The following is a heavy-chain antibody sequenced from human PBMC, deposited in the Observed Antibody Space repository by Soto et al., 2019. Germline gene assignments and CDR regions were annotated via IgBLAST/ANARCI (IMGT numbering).Heavy chain of an antibody. CDR1: RYIFTAYF. CDR2: INPNNGAT. CDR3: ASHDPGARFDT. Sequence: QVQLLQSGAEVKKPGASVKVSCKAPRYIFTAYFMHWGRQAPGQGLEWMGWINPNNGATHYGLSFQGRVTMTRDTSISTAYMELSSLRSDDTAVYYCASHDPGARFDTWGQGTLVIVSS. V-gene: IGHV1-2*02. D-gene: IGHD1-1*01. J-gene: IGHJ5*02.